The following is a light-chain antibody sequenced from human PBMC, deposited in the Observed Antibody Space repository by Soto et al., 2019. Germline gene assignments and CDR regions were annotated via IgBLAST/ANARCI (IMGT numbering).Light chain of an antibody. Sequence: QSALTQPASVSGSPGQSITISCTGTSSDVGSYNLVSWYQQHPGKAPKLMIYEGSKRPSGVSNRFSGSKSGNTASLTISGLQAEDEADYYCCSYACSSTSVFGTGPKVTV. CDR2: EGS. J-gene: IGLJ1*01. CDR1: SSDVGSYNL. CDR3: CSYACSSTSV. V-gene: IGLV2-23*01.